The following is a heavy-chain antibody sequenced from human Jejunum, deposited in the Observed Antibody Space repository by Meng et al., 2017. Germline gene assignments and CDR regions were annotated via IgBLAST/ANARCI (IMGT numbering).Heavy chain of an antibody. D-gene: IGHD2-15*01. CDR1: GFTFSNYW. J-gene: IGHJ4*02. CDR3: KRYRDSIDY. CDR2: IKADGTEE. V-gene: IGHV3-7*01. Sequence: GESLKISCATSGFTFSNYWMNWVRQGPGKGLEGVANIKADGTEEYYVDSVKGRCTISRDNAKNSLYLQMNSLRTEDTAVYYCKRYRDSIDYWGQGTLVTVSS.